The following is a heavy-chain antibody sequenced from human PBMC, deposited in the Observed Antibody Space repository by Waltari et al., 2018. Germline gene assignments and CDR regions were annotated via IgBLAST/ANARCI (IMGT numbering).Heavy chain of an antibody. J-gene: IGHJ5*02. Sequence: QVQLQQWGAGLLKPSETLSLTCAVNGGSFVGYYWTWTRQPPGKGLEWIGEINHSGSTNYKSSLKSRVTISIDTSKNQFSLKVNSVTAADTAVYYCARVWSTSTWFGRLDRFDHWGQGTLVTV. V-gene: IGHV4-34*01. CDR1: GGSFVGYY. CDR3: ARVWSTSTWFGRLDRFDH. D-gene: IGHD6-13*01. CDR2: INHSGST.